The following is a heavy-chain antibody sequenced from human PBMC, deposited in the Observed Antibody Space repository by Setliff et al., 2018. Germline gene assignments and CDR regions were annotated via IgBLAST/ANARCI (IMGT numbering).Heavy chain of an antibody. Sequence: LSLTCTVSGDSISSGYYYWTWIRQSAGKGLEWIGHFYTSGNTNYNPSLKSRVTIXVDTSKNQFSLKLSSVTAADTATYYCARGGPTLTISRVLVVSSFDPWGQGSRVTVSS. CDR3: ARGGPTLTISRVLVVSSFDP. J-gene: IGHJ5*02. V-gene: IGHV4-61*09. CDR2: FYTSGNT. D-gene: IGHD3-3*01. CDR1: GDSISSGYYY.